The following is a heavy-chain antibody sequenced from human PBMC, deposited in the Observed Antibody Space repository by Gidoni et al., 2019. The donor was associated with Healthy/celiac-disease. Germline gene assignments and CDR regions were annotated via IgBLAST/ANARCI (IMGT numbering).Heavy chain of an antibody. CDR2: IYYSGST. V-gene: IGHV4-61*01. Sequence: QVQLQESGPGLVKPSETLSLTCTVSGGSVSSGSYYWSWIRQPPGKGLEWIGYIYYSGSTNYNPSLKSRVTISVDTSKNQFSLKLSSVTAADTAVYYCALTYRLRYFDWLPSRIWGQGTMVTVSS. CDR3: ALTYRLRYFDWLPSRI. J-gene: IGHJ3*02. D-gene: IGHD3-9*01. CDR1: GGSVSSGSYY.